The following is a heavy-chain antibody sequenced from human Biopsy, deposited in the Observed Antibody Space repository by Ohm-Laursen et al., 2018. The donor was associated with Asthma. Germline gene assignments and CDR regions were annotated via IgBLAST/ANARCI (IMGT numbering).Heavy chain of an antibody. CDR1: ALSVRDYY. CDR3: AGGPEWSGLDV. D-gene: IGHD3-3*01. Sequence: SDTLSLTCSIYALSVRDYYWTWVRQSPGKGLEWIGESDHRGSTKVSPTLKSRATISKDTSAFNFSLKVRSVTATDTAIYYCAGGPEWSGLDVWGQGTTVTVSS. J-gene: IGHJ6*02. V-gene: IGHV4-34*04. CDR2: SDHRGST.